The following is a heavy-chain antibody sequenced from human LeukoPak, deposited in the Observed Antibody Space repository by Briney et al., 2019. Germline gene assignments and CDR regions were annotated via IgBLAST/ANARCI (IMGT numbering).Heavy chain of an antibody. V-gene: IGHV4-39*01. CDR1: GGSISSSSYY. CDR2: IYYSGST. D-gene: IGHD1-26*01. J-gene: IGHJ1*01. Sequence: SETLSLTCTVSGGSISSSSYYWGWIRQPPGKGLEWIGSIYYSGSTYHNPSLKSRVTISVDTSKNQFSLKLSSVTAADTAVYYCARLVDSGEWEPRVHWGQGTLVTVSS. CDR3: ARLVDSGEWEPRVH.